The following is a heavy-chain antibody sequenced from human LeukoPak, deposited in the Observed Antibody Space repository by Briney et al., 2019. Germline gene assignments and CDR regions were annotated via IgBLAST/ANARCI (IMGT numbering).Heavy chain of an antibody. CDR3: ARQTGTPLPSIFDY. Sequence: PGGSLRLSCAASGFTFSNYGMFWVRQAPGKGLEWVSVISGSVSSTNYADSVKGRFTISRDNSKNTLYLQMNSLRAEDTAVYYCARQTGTPLPSIFDYWGQGTLVTVSS. V-gene: IGHV3-23*01. CDR2: ISGSVSST. D-gene: IGHD1-1*01. CDR1: GFTFSNYG. J-gene: IGHJ4*02.